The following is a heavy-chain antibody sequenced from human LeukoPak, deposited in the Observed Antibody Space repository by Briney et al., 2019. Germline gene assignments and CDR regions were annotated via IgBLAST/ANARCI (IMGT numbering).Heavy chain of an antibody. V-gene: IGHV4-34*01. CDR1: GASFSGYY. D-gene: IGHD3-9*01. CDR3: ARGLIRYFDWLLTNWFDP. CDR2: INHSGST. J-gene: IGHJ5*02. Sequence: SETLSLTWPVDGASFSGYYWSWIRQPPGKWLGWLREINHSGSTTYNPSFRTRVTISVDTSKNQFSLKLSSVTAADTAVYYCARGLIRYFDWLLTNWFDPWGQGTLVTVSS.